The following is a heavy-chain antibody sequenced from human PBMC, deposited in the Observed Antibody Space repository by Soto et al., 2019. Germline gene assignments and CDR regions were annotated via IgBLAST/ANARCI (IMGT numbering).Heavy chain of an antibody. CDR1: GGSISSGGYS. Sequence: QLQLQESGSGLVKPSQTLSLTCAVSGGSISSGGYSWSWIRQPPGKGLEWIGYIYHSGSTYYNPSLKSRVTIAVDSSKNQFSLKLSSVTAADTAVYYCARYIVVVVAASGAFDIWGQGTMVTVSS. V-gene: IGHV4-30-2*01. CDR2: IYHSGST. D-gene: IGHD2-15*01. J-gene: IGHJ3*02. CDR3: ARYIVVVVAASGAFDI.